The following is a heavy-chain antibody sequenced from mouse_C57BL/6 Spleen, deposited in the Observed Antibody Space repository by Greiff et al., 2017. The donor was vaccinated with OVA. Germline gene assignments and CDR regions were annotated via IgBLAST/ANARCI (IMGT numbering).Heavy chain of an antibody. CDR1: GYTFTDYE. CDR2: IDPETGGT. V-gene: IGHV1-15*01. Sequence: QVQLKQSGAELVRPGASVTLSCKASGYTFTDYEMHWVKQTPVHGLEWIGAIDPETGGTAYNQKFKGKAILTADKSSSTAYMELRSLTSEDSAVYYCTGKDDYWGQGTTLTVSS. CDR3: TGKDDY. J-gene: IGHJ2*01.